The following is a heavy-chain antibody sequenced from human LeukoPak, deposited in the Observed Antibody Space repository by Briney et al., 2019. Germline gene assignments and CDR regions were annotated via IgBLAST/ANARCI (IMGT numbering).Heavy chain of an antibody. CDR1: GYTFTGYY. CDR3: ARVWWELHNAFDI. CDR2: INPNSGGT. D-gene: IGHD2-15*01. J-gene: IGHJ3*02. V-gene: IGHV1-2*02. Sequence: GASVKVSCKASGYTFTGYYMHWVRQAPGQGLEWMGWINPNSGGTTYAQKFQGRVTMTRDTSISTAYMELSRLRSDDTAVYYRARVWWELHNAFDIWGQGTMVTVSS.